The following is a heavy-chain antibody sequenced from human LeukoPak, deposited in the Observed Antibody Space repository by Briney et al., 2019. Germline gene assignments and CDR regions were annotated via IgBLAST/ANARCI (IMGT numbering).Heavy chain of an antibody. CDR1: GYTFTDHF. Sequence: ASVKVSCKASGYTFTDHFVQWVRQAPGQGLQWMGWVNSYSGGTSYGPSFRGRVTMTREKSISTVYMELSGLTSDDMAVYFCARARKLADDAFDVWGQGSMVTVSS. CDR2: VNSYSGGT. J-gene: IGHJ3*01. V-gene: IGHV1-2*02. CDR3: ARARKLADDAFDV.